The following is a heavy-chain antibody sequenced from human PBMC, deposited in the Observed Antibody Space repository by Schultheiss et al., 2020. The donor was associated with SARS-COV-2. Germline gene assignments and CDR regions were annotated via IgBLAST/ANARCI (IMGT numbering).Heavy chain of an antibody. Sequence: SGPTLVKPTETLTLTCTVSGFSLNNARMGVSWIRQPLGKALEWLAHIFSNDEKSYNISLESRLTISKDTSKSQVVLTMTNMDPVDTATYYCARRSVHTTGWFDFDSWDQGTLVTVSS. CDR2: IFSNDEK. J-gene: IGHJ4*02. CDR1: GFSLNNARMG. CDR3: ARRSVHTTGWFDFDS. D-gene: IGHD6-19*01. V-gene: IGHV2-26*01.